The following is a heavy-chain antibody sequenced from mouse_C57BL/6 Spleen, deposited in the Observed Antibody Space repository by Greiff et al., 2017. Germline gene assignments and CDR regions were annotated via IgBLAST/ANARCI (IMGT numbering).Heavy chain of an antibody. CDR1: GFTFSDSG. Sequence: EVQGVESGGGLVKPGGSLKLSCAASGFTFSDSGMHWVRQAPEKGLAWVAYISSGSSTIYYADTVKGRFTISRDNAKNTLFLQMTRLRSEDTAMYYCARDWWLLQGALGFDYWGQGTTLTVSS. J-gene: IGHJ2*01. V-gene: IGHV5-17*01. CDR2: ISSGSSTI. D-gene: IGHD2-3*01. CDR3: ARDWWLLQGALGFDY.